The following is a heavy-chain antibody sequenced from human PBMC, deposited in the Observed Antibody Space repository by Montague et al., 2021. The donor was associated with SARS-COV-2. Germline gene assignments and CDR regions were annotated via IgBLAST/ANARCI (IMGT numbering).Heavy chain of an antibody. CDR1: GFSLSTSGMC. D-gene: IGHD6-13*01. CDR3: ARILVAAAGSPFDP. J-gene: IGHJ5*02. V-gene: IGHV2-70*11. CDR2: XDWDDDK. Sequence: PALVKPTQTLTLTCTFSGFSLSTSGMCVSWIRQPPGKALEWLARXDWDDDKYYSTSLKTRLTTSKDTSKNQVVLTMTNMDPVDTATYYCARILVAAAGSPFDPWGQGTLVTVSS.